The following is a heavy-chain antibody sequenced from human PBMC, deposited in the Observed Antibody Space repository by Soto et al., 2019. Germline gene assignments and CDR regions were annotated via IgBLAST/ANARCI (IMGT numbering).Heavy chain of an antibody. Sequence: QVQLVQSGAEVKKPGASVKVSCKASGYTFNSYGISWLRQAPGQGLEWMGWISPYDGDTKYAQKFKGKATITTYTSPSTANMEVRSLSSDDTAVYYCARSSENSYIWFDPWSQGTLVTVSS. J-gene: IGHJ5*02. CDR3: ARSSENSYIWFDP. CDR2: ISPYDGDT. CDR1: GYTFNSYG. V-gene: IGHV1-18*01. D-gene: IGHD1-7*01.